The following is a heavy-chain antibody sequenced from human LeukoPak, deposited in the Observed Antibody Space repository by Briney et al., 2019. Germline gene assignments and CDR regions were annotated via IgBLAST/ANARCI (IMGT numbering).Heavy chain of an antibody. V-gene: IGHV3-21*01. CDR1: GFTFSSYS. CDR2: ISSSTSYI. Sequence: GSLRLSCAASGFTFSSYSMNWVRQAPGKGLEWVSSISSSTSYIYYADSVKGRFTISRDSAKNSLYLQMNSLRAEDTAVYYCARVSNHYGSGNYQKQFDYWGQGTLVTVSS. J-gene: IGHJ4*02. CDR3: ARVSNHYGSGNYQKQFDY. D-gene: IGHD3-10*01.